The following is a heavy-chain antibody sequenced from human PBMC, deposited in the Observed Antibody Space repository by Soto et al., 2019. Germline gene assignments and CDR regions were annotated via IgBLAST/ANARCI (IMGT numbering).Heavy chain of an antibody. J-gene: IGHJ4*02. D-gene: IGHD6-19*01. CDR2: ISSNGGST. CDR1: GFTFSSYA. V-gene: IGHV3-64D*06. Sequence: GGSLRLSCSASGFTFSSYAMHWVRQAPGKGLEYVSAISSNGGSTYYADSVKGRFTISRDNSKNTLYLQMSSLRAEDTAVYYCVKVRKVGEFIAVAATLGYWGQGTLVTVSS. CDR3: VKVRKVGEFIAVAATLGY.